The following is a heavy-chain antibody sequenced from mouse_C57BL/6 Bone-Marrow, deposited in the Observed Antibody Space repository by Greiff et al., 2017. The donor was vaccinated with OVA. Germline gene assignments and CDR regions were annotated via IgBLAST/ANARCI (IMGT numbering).Heavy chain of an antibody. D-gene: IGHD4-1*01. J-gene: IGHJ2*01. Sequence: DVQLVESGPELVKPGASVKISCKASGYSFTGYYMNWVKQSPEKSLEWIGEINPSTGGTTYNQKFKAKATLTVDKSSSTAYMQLKSLTSEDSAVYYCARGELVFDYWGQGTTLTVSS. CDR1: GYSFTGYY. V-gene: IGHV1-42*01. CDR3: ARGELVFDY. CDR2: INPSTGGT.